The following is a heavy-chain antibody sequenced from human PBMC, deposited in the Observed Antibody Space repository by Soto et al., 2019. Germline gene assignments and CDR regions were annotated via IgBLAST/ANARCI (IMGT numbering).Heavy chain of an antibody. D-gene: IGHD3-16*01. J-gene: IGHJ5*02. Sequence: SETLSLTCNVSGGSISNYYWTWVRQSPEKGLEWIGYMYYNGNINYNPSLKSRVTISIDTSKNQFSLTLKSVNAAETAVYYCASGGNWLDPWGQGVLVTVSS. CDR3: ASGGNWLDP. CDR1: GGSISNYY. CDR2: MYYNGNI. V-gene: IGHV4-59*01.